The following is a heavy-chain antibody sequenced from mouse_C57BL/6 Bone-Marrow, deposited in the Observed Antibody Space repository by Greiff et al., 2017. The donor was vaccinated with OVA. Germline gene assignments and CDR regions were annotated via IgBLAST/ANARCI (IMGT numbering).Heavy chain of an antibody. V-gene: IGHV5-15*01. Sequence: EVQLQESGGGLVQPGGSLKLSCAASGFTFSDYGMAWVRQAPRKGPEWVAFISNLAYSIYYADTVTGRFTISRENAKNTLYLEMSSLRSEDTAMYYCAIPDSSGDYYAMDYWGQGTSVTVSS. CDR2: ISNLAYSI. CDR1: GFTFSDYG. CDR3: AIPDSSGDYYAMDY. D-gene: IGHD3-2*02. J-gene: IGHJ4*01.